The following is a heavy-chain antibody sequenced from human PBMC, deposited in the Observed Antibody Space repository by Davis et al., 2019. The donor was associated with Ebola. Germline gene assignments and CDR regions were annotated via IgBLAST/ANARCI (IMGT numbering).Heavy chain of an antibody. CDR3: AKDTDTAMVGY. J-gene: IGHJ4*02. Sequence: GGSLRLSCAASGFTFSSYAMHWVRQAPGKGLEWVAVISYDGSNKYYADSVKGRFTISRDNSKNTLYLQMNSLRAEDTAVYYCAKDTDTAMVGYWGQGTLVTVSS. D-gene: IGHD5-18*01. CDR2: ISYDGSNK. V-gene: IGHV3-30-3*01. CDR1: GFTFSSYA.